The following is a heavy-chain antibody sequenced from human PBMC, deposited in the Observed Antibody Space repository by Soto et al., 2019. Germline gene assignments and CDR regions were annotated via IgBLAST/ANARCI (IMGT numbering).Heavy chain of an antibody. CDR1: GGTLSSYA. Sequence: SVKATSKASGGTLSSYAISWVRQTPGQGLEWMGGIIPIFGTANYAQKFQGRVTITADESTSTAYMELSSLRSEDTAVYYFARDLYDFWSGYNNDAFDIWGQGTMVTVSS. J-gene: IGHJ3*02. D-gene: IGHD3-3*01. V-gene: IGHV1-69*13. CDR3: ARDLYDFWSGYNNDAFDI. CDR2: IIPIFGTA.